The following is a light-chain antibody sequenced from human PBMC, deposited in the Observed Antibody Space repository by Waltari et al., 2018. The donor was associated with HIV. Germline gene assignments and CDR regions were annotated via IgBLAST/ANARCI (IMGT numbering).Light chain of an antibody. V-gene: IGKV3-11*01. Sequence: EVVLTQSPATLSLSPGERATLSCRASQSVYSYLAWYQQKPGQAPRLLIYDASNRATGIPARFSGSGSGTDFTLTISSLEPEDFAMYYCRQRSTWPRTFGQGTKVENK. CDR1: QSVYSY. J-gene: IGKJ1*01. CDR3: RQRSTWPRT. CDR2: DAS.